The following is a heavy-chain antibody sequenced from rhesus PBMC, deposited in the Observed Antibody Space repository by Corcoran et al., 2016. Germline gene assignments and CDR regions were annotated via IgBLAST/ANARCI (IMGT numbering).Heavy chain of an antibody. J-gene: IGHJ3*01. V-gene: IGHV4-173*01. D-gene: IGHD3-9*01. Sequence: QLQLQESGPGLVKPSETLSLTCAVSGGSISRNDWSWIRQPPGKGLEWLGRISGSGGSTDYNPSLKSRVTISTDTSKNQFSLKLSSVTAADTAVYYCARDVDDYGYYYTLGAFDFWGQGLRVTVSS. CDR1: GGSISRND. CDR3: ARDVDDYGYYYTLGAFDF. CDR2: ISGSGGST.